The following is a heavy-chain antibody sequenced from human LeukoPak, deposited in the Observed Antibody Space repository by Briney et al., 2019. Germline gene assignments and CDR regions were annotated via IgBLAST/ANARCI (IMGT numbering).Heavy chain of an antibody. V-gene: IGHV1-69*06. D-gene: IGHD3-10*01. J-gene: IGHJ4*02. CDR3: ARDPVGLWFGEFDY. CDR1: GRTFSSYA. Sequence: GASVNVSCKASGRTFSSYAISWVRQAPGQGLEWMGGIIPIFGTANYAQKFQGRVTITADKSTSTAYMELSSLRSEDTAVYYCARDPVGLWFGEFDYWGQGTLVTVSS. CDR2: IIPIFGTA.